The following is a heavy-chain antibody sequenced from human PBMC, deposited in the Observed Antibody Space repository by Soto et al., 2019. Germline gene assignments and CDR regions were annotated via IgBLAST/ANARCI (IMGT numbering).Heavy chain of an antibody. CDR2: IDWNGANT. CDR1: GFTFSSYW. Sequence: GGSLRLSCAASGFTFSSYWMHWVRQAPGKGLEWVSGIDWNGANTAYADSVKGRLTISRDNAKNSLYLQMNSLRAEDTALYYCAREGFDSWGQGTLVTVSS. V-gene: IGHV3-20*04. J-gene: IGHJ5*01. CDR3: AREGFDS.